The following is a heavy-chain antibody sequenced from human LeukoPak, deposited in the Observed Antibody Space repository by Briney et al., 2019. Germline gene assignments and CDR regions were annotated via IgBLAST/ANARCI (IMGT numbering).Heavy chain of an antibody. CDR2: ISTSGRTI. Sequence: GGSLRLSCAVSGFTFSDHYMSWIRQAPGKGLEWLSYISTSGRTIYYTDSVKGRFTISRDNAKKSLYLQMNSLTVEDTAVYYCARYYGGNSPYFDQWGQGTLVTVSS. J-gene: IGHJ4*02. V-gene: IGHV3-11*01. CDR3: ARYYGGNSPYFDQ. D-gene: IGHD4-23*01. CDR1: GFTFSDHY.